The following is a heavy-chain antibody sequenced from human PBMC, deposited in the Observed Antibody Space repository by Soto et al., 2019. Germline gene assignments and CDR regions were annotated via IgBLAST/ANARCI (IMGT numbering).Heavy chain of an antibody. Sequence: GGSLRLSCAASGFTFDDYAMHWVRQAPGKGLEWVSFISWNSGSIGYADSVKGRFTISRDNAKNSLYLQMNSLRAEDTAVYYCAKASSNRVPSFDDYWGQGTLVTVSS. V-gene: IGHV3-9*01. CDR3: AKASSNRVPSFDDY. J-gene: IGHJ4*02. CDR1: GFTFDDYA. CDR2: ISWNSGSI.